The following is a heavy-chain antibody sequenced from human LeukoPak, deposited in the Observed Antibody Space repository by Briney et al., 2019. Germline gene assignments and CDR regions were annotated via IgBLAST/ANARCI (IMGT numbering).Heavy chain of an antibody. Sequence: SETLSLTCAVYGGSFSGYYWSWIRQPPGKGLEWIGEINHSGSTNYNPSLKSRVTISVDTSKNQFSLKLSSVTAADTAVYYCARGGMAARPMFYWGQGTLVTVSS. J-gene: IGHJ4*02. V-gene: IGHV4-34*01. CDR2: INHSGST. CDR3: ARGGMAARPMFY. D-gene: IGHD6-6*01. CDR1: GGSFSGYY.